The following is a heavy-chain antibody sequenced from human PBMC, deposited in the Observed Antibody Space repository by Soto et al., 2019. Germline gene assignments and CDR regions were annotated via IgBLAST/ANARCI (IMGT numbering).Heavy chain of an antibody. D-gene: IGHD3-22*01. CDR3: ARGRSPYYYGSSGHDAFDI. CDR2: IWYDGSNK. V-gene: IGHV3-33*01. Sequence: GGSLRLSCAASGFTFSSYGMHWVRQAPGKGLEWVAVIWYDGSNKYYADSVKGRFTISRDNSKNTLYLQMNSLRAEDTAVYYCARGRSPYYYGSSGHDAFDIWGQGTMVTVSS. J-gene: IGHJ3*02. CDR1: GFTFSSYG.